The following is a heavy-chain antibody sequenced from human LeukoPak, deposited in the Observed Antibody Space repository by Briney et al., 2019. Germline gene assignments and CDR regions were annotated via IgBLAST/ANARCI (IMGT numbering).Heavy chain of an antibody. CDR2: IKQDGSDK. CDR1: GFTFSTYW. V-gene: IGHV3-7*01. D-gene: IGHD2-2*01. J-gene: IGHJ4*02. CDR3: ARVLPVASRDY. Sequence: GGSLRLSCAASGFTFSTYWMSWVRQAPGKGLEWVANIKQDGSDKFYVDSVKGRFTISRDNAKNSMYLQMNSLRAEDTAIYYCARVLPVASRDYWGQGTLDTVSS.